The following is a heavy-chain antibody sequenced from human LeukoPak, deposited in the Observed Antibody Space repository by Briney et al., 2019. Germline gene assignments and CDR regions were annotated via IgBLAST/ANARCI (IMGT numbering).Heavy chain of an antibody. D-gene: IGHD5-12*01. Sequence: PSETLSLTCTVSGDSISSGGYYWSWIRQHPGKGLEWIGYIYYSGSAYYNPFLKSRVSISVDTSKNQFSLKLTSVTAADTALYFCARDYSRGYAWFDPWARESWSPSPQ. CDR2: IYYSGSA. V-gene: IGHV4-31*03. J-gene: IGHJ5*02. CDR1: GDSISSGGYY. CDR3: ARDYSRGYAWFDP.